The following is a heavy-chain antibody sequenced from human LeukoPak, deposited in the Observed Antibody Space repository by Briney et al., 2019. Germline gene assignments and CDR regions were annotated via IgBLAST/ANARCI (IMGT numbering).Heavy chain of an antibody. Sequence: PGGSLRLSCAASGFTFSSYSMNWVRQAPGKGLEWVSYISSSSSTIYYADSVKGRFTISRDNAKNSLYLQMNSLRAEDTAVYYCARESGVVITKRIFDYWGQGTLVTVSS. J-gene: IGHJ4*02. V-gene: IGHV3-48*04. CDR1: GFTFSSYS. CDR3: ARESGVVITKRIFDY. CDR2: ISSSSSTI. D-gene: IGHD3-22*01.